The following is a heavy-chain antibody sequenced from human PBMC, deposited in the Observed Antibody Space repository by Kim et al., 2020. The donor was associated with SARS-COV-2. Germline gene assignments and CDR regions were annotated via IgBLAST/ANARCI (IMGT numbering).Heavy chain of an antibody. CDR1: GFTFRTYA. CDR2: ISGSGATT. Sequence: GGSLRLSCATSGFTFRTYAMSWVRQAPGKGLEWLSAISGSGATTHYADSVKGRFTISRDNAMNTLSLQMTSLRVEDTALYYCANDGDTSTTRTDSLDIWGRGTMVTVSS. CDR3: ANDGDTSTTRTDSLDI. V-gene: IGHV3-23*01. J-gene: IGHJ3*02. D-gene: IGHD3-16*01.